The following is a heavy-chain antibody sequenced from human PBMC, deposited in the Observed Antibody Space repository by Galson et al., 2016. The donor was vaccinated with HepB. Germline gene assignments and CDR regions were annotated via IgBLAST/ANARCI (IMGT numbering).Heavy chain of an antibody. V-gene: IGHV3-74*01. D-gene: IGHD6-13*01. CDR3: RIGTAGIDY. CDR1: GFTFSSHW. CDR2: LKSDGRRT. Sequence: SLRLSCAASGFTFSSHWMHWIRQAPGKGLVCVSRLKSDGRRTYYADSVKGRFTISRDNTKNTLYLQMNSLGAEYPAVYYCRIGTAGIDYGGQGTLVTVSS. J-gene: IGHJ4*02.